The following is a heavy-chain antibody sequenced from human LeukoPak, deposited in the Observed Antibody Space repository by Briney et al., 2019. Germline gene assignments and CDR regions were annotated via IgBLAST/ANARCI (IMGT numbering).Heavy chain of an antibody. CDR1: GGSITSGSYF. D-gene: IGHD3-22*01. J-gene: IGHJ4*02. V-gene: IGHV4-61*02. CDR3: ARESYYYDSSGFIPILWDY. Sequence: PSQTLSLTCTVSGGSITSGSYFWSWIRQPAGKGLEYIGRVHISGSINYNPSLKSRVTISVDTSKNQFSLKLSSVTAADTAVYYCARESYYYDSSGFIPILWDYWGQGTLVTVSS. CDR2: VHISGSI.